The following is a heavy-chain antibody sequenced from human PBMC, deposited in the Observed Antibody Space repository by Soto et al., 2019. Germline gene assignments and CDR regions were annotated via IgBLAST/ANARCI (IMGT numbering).Heavy chain of an antibody. CDR2: VYHSWST. D-gene: IGHD3-10*01. J-gene: IGHJ5*02. CDR1: GGSISSDY. CDR3: ARFGTSPNGNWFDP. V-gene: IGHV4-59*01. Sequence: SETLSLTCTVSGGSISSDYWNWIRHPPGKGLEWIGYVYHSWSTKYNPSLKSRVTISVDTSKNQLSLKLSSVTAADTAVYYCARFGTSPNGNWFDPWGQGTLVTSPQ.